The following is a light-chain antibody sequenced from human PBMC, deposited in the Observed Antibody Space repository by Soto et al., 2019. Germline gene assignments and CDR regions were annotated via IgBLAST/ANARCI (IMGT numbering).Light chain of an antibody. J-gene: IGKJ5*01. V-gene: IGKV3-20*01. CDR2: GAS. CDR3: QQYGSSPVT. CDR1: QSVSRTC. Sequence: ESGLRQSPGTVSLSPGERATLSCGASQSVSRTCLAWYQQKPGQSPRLLIYGASSRAAGIPDRFSGSGSGTDFTLTITRLESEDFAVYYCQQYGSSPVTFGQGTRLDIK.